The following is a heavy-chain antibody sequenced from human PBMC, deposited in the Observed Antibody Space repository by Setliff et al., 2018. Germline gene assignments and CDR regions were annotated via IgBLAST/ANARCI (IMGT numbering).Heavy chain of an antibody. CDR1: GGSFSDYY. CDR2: INHSGDT. Sequence: SETLSLTCAVYGGSFSDYYWSWIRQPPGKGLEWIGEINHSGDTNYNPSLKSRLTMSVDTSKNQISLKLSSLTAADTAVYYCARQDRFYDSSVFVEYFEHWGQGTLVTVSS. V-gene: IGHV4-34*01. CDR3: ARQDRFYDSSVFVEYFEH. J-gene: IGHJ1*01. D-gene: IGHD3-22*01.